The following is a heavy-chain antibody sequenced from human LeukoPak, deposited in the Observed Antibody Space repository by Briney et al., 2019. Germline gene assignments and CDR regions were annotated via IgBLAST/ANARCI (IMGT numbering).Heavy chain of an antibody. J-gene: IGHJ3*02. D-gene: IGHD6-13*01. CDR1: GYTFTGYY. CDR3: ARELYFGAAAGTGGAFDI. CDR2: INPNSGGT. Sequence: ASVKVSCKASGYTFTGYYMHWVRQAPGQGLEWMGWINPNSGGTNYAQKFQGRVTMTRDTSISAAYMELSRLRPDDTAVYYCARELYFGAAAGTGGAFDIWGQGTMVTVSS. V-gene: IGHV1-2*02.